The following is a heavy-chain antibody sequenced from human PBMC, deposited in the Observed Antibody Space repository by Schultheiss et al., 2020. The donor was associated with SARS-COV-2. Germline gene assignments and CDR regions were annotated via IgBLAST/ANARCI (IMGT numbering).Heavy chain of an antibody. V-gene: IGHV1-2*06. Sequence: ASVKVSCKASGYTFTGYYMHWVRQAPGQGLEWMGRINPNSGGTNYAQKFQGRVTMTTDTSTSTAYMELRSLRSDDTAVYYCARYDFWSGYRRDYYYYYYMDVWGKGTTVTVSS. J-gene: IGHJ6*03. CDR3: ARYDFWSGYRRDYYYYYYMDV. D-gene: IGHD3-3*01. CDR1: GYTFTGYY. CDR2: INPNSGGT.